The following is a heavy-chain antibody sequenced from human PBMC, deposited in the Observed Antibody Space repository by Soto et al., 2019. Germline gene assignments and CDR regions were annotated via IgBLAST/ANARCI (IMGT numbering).Heavy chain of an antibody. Sequence: GGSLRLSCAASGFTVSSNYMSWVRQAPGKGLEWVSVIYSGGSTYYADSVKGRFTISRVNSKNTLYLQMNSLRAEDTAVYYCARDLNGRNRTLNESAKRWVPFDIWGQGTMVTVSS. D-gene: IGHD6-13*01. CDR1: GFTVSSNY. CDR3: ARDLNGRNRTLNESAKRWVPFDI. CDR2: IYSGGST. J-gene: IGHJ3*02. V-gene: IGHV3-53*01.